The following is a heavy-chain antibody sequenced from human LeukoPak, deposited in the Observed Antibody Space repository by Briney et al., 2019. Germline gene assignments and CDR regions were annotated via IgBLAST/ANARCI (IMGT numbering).Heavy chain of an antibody. CDR3: AVTPEGLDI. CDR2: ISYDGTTK. CDR1: GFSFSTYA. J-gene: IGHJ3*02. Sequence: PGKSLRLSCAASGFSFSTYAMHWVRQAPGKGLEWVADISYDGTTKYYADSVEGRFSISRDNSKNTLDLQMNSLRAEDTAVYYCAVTPEGLDIWGQGTKVTVSS. V-gene: IGHV3-30*03. D-gene: IGHD1-14*01.